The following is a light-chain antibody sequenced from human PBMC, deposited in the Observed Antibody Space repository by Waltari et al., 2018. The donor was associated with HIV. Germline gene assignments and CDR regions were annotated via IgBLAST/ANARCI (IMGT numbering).Light chain of an antibody. CDR3: QQYSHWPRT. Sequence: MTQSPATLSVSPGESAPLSCRASQSISTDLAWFQQKPGQAPRLLIDGASSRATGIPARFSGGGSGTDFTLTISGLQSEDFAVYYCQQYSHWPRTFGQGTTVDIK. V-gene: IGKV3-15*01. J-gene: IGKJ1*01. CDR2: GAS. CDR1: QSISTD.